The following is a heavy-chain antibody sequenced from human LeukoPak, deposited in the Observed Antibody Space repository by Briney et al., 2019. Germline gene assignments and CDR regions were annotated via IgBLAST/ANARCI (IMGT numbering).Heavy chain of an antibody. V-gene: IGHV1-46*01. Sequence: ASVKVSCKASGYTFTSFYMQWVRQAPGQGLEWMGIINPSGGSTNYAQKFQGRVSMTRDTSISTAYMELSRLRSDDTAVYYCARDMDSGPDFFDYWGLGTLVTVSS. CDR3: ARDMDSGPDFFDY. D-gene: IGHD1-26*01. J-gene: IGHJ4*02. CDR2: INPSGGST. CDR1: GYTFTSFY.